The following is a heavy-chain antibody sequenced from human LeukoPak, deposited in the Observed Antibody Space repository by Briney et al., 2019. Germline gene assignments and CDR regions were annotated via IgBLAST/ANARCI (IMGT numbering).Heavy chain of an antibody. J-gene: IGHJ4*02. CDR3: ARDIDSGRYFDWLVDY. V-gene: IGHV3-23*01. D-gene: IGHD3-9*01. CDR1: GFTFSSYA. Sequence: GGSLRLSCAASGFTFSSYAMNWVRQAPGKGLEWVSAISGSGGSTYYADSVKGRFTISRDNSKNTLYLQMNSLRAEDTAVYYCARDIDSGRYFDWLVDYWGQGTLVTVSS. CDR2: ISGSGGST.